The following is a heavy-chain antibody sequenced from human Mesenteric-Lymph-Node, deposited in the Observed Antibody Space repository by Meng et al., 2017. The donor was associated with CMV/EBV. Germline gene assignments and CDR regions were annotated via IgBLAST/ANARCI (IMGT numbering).Heavy chain of an antibody. J-gene: IGHJ3*02. CDR2: ISSSSSYI. D-gene: IGHD6-6*01. Sequence: GESLKISCAASGFTFSSYSMNWVRQAPGKGLEWVSSISSSSSYIYYADSVKGRFTISRDNAKNSLYLQMNSLRAEDTAVYYCARDPETARPPDAFDIWGQGTLVTVSS. CDR3: ARDPETARPPDAFDI. V-gene: IGHV3-21*01. CDR1: GFTFSSYS.